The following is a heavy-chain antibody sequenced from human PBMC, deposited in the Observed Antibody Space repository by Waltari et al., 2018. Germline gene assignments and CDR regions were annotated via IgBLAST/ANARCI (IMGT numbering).Heavy chain of an antibody. CDR3: ARDGVYDSSGYYTPVFDY. CDR1: RYSIRSGYY. V-gene: IGHV4-38-2*02. J-gene: IGHJ4*02. D-gene: IGHD3-22*01. Sequence: QVQLQESGPGLVKPSEPLSLTCAVSRYSIRSGYYSGWIRQPPGKGLEWIGSIYHSGSTYYNPSLKSRVTISVDTSKNQFSLKLSSVTAADTAVYYCARDGVYDSSGYYTPVFDYWGQGTLVTVSS. CDR2: IYHSGST.